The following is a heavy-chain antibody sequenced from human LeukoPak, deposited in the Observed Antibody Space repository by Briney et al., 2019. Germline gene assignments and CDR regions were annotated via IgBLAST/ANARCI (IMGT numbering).Heavy chain of an antibody. Sequence: SETLSLSCTVSGGSISSSNHYWGWIRQPPGKGLEWIGSMSYSGSTFYNPSLKSRVTISVDMSKTQFSLKLSSVTAADTAVYYCARARNNPRPDCSSTSCYPPAYYYYYYMDVWGKGTTVTISS. CDR2: MSYSGST. J-gene: IGHJ6*03. CDR1: GGSISSSNHY. V-gene: IGHV4-39*07. D-gene: IGHD2-2*01. CDR3: ARARNNPRPDCSSTSCYPPAYYYYYYMDV.